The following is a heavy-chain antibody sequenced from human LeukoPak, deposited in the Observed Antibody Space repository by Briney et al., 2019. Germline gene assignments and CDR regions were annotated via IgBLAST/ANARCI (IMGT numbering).Heavy chain of an antibody. V-gene: IGHV3-74*01. J-gene: IGHJ4*02. CDR1: GFTFSNYW. CDR2: INDDGSAT. Sequence: WGSLRLSCAASGFTFSNYWMHWVRQVPGKGLVWVSRINDDGSATFYADSVKGRFTISRDNAKNTLFLQINSLRAEDTAVYYCARDQRWRFNFDYWGQGILVTVSS. D-gene: IGHD4-23*01. CDR3: ARDQRWRFNFDY.